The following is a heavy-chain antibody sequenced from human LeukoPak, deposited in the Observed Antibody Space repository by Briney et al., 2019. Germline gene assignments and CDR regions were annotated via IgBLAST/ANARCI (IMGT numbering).Heavy chain of an antibody. CDR2: IKQDGSEK. J-gene: IGHJ4*02. Sequence: PGGSLRLSCVVSGFTFNSYWMSWVRQAPGKGLESVANIKQDGSEKYYVDSVKGRFTMSRDNAKNSLYLQMNSLRAEDTAVYYCARVQWELRGVGSYFEYWGQGALVTVSS. V-gene: IGHV3-7*01. CDR3: ARVQWELRGVGSYFEY. CDR1: GFTFNSYW. D-gene: IGHD1-26*01.